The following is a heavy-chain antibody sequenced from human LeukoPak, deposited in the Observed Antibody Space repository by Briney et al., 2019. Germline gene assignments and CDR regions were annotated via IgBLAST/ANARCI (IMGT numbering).Heavy chain of an antibody. Sequence: GGSLRLSCAASGFTFSSYAMSWVRQDPGKGLEWVSAISGSGGSTYYADSVKGRFTISRGNSKNTLYLQMNSLRAEDTAVYYCAKDPGKGMIVVVITPFDYWGQGTLVTVSS. CDR3: AKDPGKGMIVVVITPFDY. V-gene: IGHV3-23*01. CDR2: ISGSGGST. D-gene: IGHD3-22*01. CDR1: GFTFSSYA. J-gene: IGHJ4*02.